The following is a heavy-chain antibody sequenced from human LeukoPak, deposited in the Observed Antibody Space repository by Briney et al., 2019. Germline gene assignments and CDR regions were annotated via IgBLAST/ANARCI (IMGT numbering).Heavy chain of an antibody. Sequence: GGSLRLSCAASGFTFSSYGMSWVRQAPGKGLEWVSAISGSGGSTHYADSVKGRFTISRDNSKNTLYLQMNSLRAEDTAVYYCANRVSGQLDYWGQGTLVTVSS. CDR1: GFTFSSYG. J-gene: IGHJ4*02. V-gene: IGHV3-23*01. D-gene: IGHD6-6*01. CDR3: ANRVSGQLDY. CDR2: ISGSGGST.